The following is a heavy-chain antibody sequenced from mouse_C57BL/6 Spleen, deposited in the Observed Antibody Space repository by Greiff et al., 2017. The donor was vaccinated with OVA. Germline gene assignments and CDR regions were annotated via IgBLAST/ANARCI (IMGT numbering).Heavy chain of an antibody. D-gene: IGHD1-1*01. CDR2: IWSDGST. CDR3: AGSYGRHWYFDV. J-gene: IGHJ1*03. Sequence: QVQLQQSGPGLVAPSQSLSITCTVSGFSLTSYGVHWVRQPPGKGLEWLVVIWSDGSTTYNSALKSRLSISKDNSKSQVFLKMNSLQTDDTAMYYCAGSYGRHWYFDVWGTGTTVTVSS. CDR1: GFSLTSYG. V-gene: IGHV2-6*03.